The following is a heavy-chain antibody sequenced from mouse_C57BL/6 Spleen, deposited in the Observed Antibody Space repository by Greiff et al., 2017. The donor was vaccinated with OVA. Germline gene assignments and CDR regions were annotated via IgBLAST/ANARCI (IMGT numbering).Heavy chain of an antibody. Sequence: EVKVVESGGDLVKPGGSLKLSCAASGFTFSSYGMSWVRQTPDKRLEWVATISSGGSYTYYPDSVKGRFTISRDNAKNTLYLQMSSLKSEDTAMYYCARPGNLDAMDYWGQGTSVTVSS. CDR2: ISSGGSYT. D-gene: IGHD2-1*01. CDR3: ARPGNLDAMDY. CDR1: GFTFSSYG. V-gene: IGHV5-6*01. J-gene: IGHJ4*01.